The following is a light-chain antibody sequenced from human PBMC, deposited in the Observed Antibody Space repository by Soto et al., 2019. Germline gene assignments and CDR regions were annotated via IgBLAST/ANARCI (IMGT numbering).Light chain of an antibody. CDR1: GSDVGVDNY. Sequence: QSALTQPASLSGSPGQSITISCTGTGSDVGVDNYVSWYQQHPGKAPKLIIHEVNNRPSGVPDRFFGSKSGNTASLTISGLQVEDEDDDDYSSYRAGGTTHWVFGTGTKLTVL. CDR2: EVN. CDR3: SSYRAGGTTHWV. V-gene: IGLV2-14*01. J-gene: IGLJ1*01.